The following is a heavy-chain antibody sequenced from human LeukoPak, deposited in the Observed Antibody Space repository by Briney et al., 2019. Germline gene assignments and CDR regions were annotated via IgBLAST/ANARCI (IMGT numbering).Heavy chain of an antibody. D-gene: IGHD3-22*01. J-gene: IGHJ5*02. CDR1: GFTVSNNY. V-gene: IGHV3-66*03. CDR2: IYSRGST. CDR3: ARDYYGP. Sequence: GGSLRLSCAASGFTVSNNYMRWVRQAPGKGLEWVSSIYSRGSTSYVDSVKGRFTISRDNSKNTLFLQMNSLRIEDTAVYYCARDYYGPWGQGTLVTVSS.